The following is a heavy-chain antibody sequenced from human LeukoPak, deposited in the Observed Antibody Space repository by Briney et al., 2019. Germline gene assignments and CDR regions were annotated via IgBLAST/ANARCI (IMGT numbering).Heavy chain of an antibody. Sequence: GASVKVSCKASGYTFSDYHIHWVRQAPGQGLEWMGWINCNSGATNYAQKFQGRVTTTRDTSLTTTYMDLSRLTSDDTAVYYCARELGGGTTREDWLDPWGQGTLVTVSS. D-gene: IGHD1-1*01. J-gene: IGHJ5*02. CDR1: GYTFSDYH. V-gene: IGHV1-2*02. CDR3: ARELGGGTTREDWLDP. CDR2: INCNSGAT.